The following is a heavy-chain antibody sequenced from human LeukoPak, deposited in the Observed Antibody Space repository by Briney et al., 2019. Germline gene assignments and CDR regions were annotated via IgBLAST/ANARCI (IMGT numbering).Heavy chain of an antibody. CDR1: GGSFSGYY. CDR3: ARTPYSGSHFGY. D-gene: IGHD1-26*01. CDR2: INHSGST. V-gene: IGHV4-34*01. Sequence: SETLSLTCAVYGGSFSGYYWSWIRQPPGKGLEWIGEINHSGSTNYNPSLKSRVTISVDTSKNQFSLKLSSVTAADTAVYYRARTPYSGSHFGYWGQGTLVTVSS. J-gene: IGHJ4*02.